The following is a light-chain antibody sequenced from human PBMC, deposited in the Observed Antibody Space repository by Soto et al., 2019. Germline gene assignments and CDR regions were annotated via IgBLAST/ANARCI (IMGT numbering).Light chain of an antibody. CDR2: GNS. Sequence: QSVLTQPPSVSGAPGQRVTISCTGSSSNIGAGYDVHWYQQLPGTAPKLLIYGNSNRPSGVPDRFSGSKSVTSASLAITGLQADDEADYYCQSYDSSLSGYVVFGGGTKLTVL. V-gene: IGLV1-40*01. CDR1: SSNIGAGYD. CDR3: QSYDSSLSGYVV. J-gene: IGLJ2*01.